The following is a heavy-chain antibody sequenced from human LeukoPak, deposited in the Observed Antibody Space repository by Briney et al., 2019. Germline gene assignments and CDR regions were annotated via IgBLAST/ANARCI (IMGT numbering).Heavy chain of an antibody. J-gene: IGHJ6*03. CDR2: IMYDGSNK. CDR3: ARSLRVRGVPDYMDV. V-gene: IGHV3-33*01. D-gene: IGHD3-10*01. Sequence: GGSLRLSCATSGFIFSNYGMHWVRQAPGKGLEWVAFIMYDGSNKYYVDSVKGRFTISRDNSKNMVYLQMNSLRAEDTAVYYCARSLRVRGVPDYMDVWGKGTTVTISS. CDR1: GFIFSNYG.